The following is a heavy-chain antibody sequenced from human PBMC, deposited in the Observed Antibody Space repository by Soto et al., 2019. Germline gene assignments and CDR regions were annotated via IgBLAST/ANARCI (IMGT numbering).Heavy chain of an antibody. V-gene: IGHV3-33*01. CDR2: IWYDGSNK. CDR3: ARDLGSSGWSLHYYYYGMDV. J-gene: IGHJ6*02. Sequence: GGSLRLSCAASGFTFSSYGMHWVRQAPGKGLEWVAVIWYDGSNKYYADSVKGRFTISRDNSKNTLYLQMNSLRAEDTAVYYCARDLGSSGWSLHYYYYGMDVWGQGTTVTVSS. D-gene: IGHD6-19*01. CDR1: GFTFSSYG.